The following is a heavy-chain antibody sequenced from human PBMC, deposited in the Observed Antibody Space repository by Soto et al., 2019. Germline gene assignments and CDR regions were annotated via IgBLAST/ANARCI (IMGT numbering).Heavy chain of an antibody. J-gene: IGHJ3*02. CDR3: AREAGYCSRTSCYRRAFDT. CDR2: INTDGGSS. Sequence: EVQLVESGGDLVQPGGSLSLSCAASGFTFSGHLMHWVRQVPGTGLEWVSRINTDGGSSAYADSVKGRFTISRDNAKNTLYLQMNGLRAEDTAVYYCAREAGYCSRTSCYRRAFDTWGQGTTVTVSS. CDR1: GFTFSGHL. D-gene: IGHD2-2*01. V-gene: IGHV3-74*03.